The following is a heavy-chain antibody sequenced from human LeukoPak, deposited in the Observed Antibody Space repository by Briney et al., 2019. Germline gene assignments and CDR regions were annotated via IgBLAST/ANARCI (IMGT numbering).Heavy chain of an antibody. CDR2: ISWNSVAI. CDR3: AKDMGGSGSSAFDF. J-gene: IGHJ4*02. V-gene: IGHV3-9*01. D-gene: IGHD3-10*01. Sequence: GRSLRLSCAASGLKLDDYAMHWVRQLPGKGLEWVSGISWNSVAIAYADSVKGRFTISRDNAKKSLNLQMNGLRTEDTALYYCAKDMGGSGSSAFDFWGQGTLVTVSS. CDR1: GLKLDDYA.